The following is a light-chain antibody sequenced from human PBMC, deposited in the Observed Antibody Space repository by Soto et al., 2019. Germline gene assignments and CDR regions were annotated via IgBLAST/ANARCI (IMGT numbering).Light chain of an antibody. V-gene: IGKV3-20*01. CDR3: LQHNSYPLT. CDR2: GAS. J-gene: IGKJ4*01. CDR1: QSVSSSY. Sequence: EIVLTQSPGTLSLSPGERATLSCRASQSVSSSYLAWYQQNPGQAPRLLIYGASSRATGIPDRFSGSGSGTDFTLTISRLEPEDFATYYCLQHNSYPLTFGGGTKVDNK.